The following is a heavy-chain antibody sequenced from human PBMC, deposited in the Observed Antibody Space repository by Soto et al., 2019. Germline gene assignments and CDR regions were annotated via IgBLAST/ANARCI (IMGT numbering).Heavy chain of an antibody. CDR3: ARVLSSGWSRFDY. Sequence: SETLSLTCAVSGGSISSDYWWTWVRQPPGKGLEWIAEMYHSGSTNYNPSLRSRVTISVDKSKNQISLKLSSVTAADTAVYYCARVLSSGWSRFDYWGQGTLVTVSS. J-gene: IGHJ4*02. D-gene: IGHD6-19*01. CDR1: GGSISSDYW. CDR2: MYHSGST. V-gene: IGHV4-4*02.